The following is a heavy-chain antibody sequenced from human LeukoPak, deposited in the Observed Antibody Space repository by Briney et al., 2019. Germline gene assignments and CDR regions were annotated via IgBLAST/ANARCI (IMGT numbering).Heavy chain of an antibody. D-gene: IGHD2-2*01. CDR1: GYTFTGYH. V-gene: IGHV1-2*02. CDR2: INPNSGGT. CDR3: AGGRTDIVVVPATLRNYYFDY. Sequence: GASVKVSCKASGYTFTGYHMHWVRQAPGQGLEWMGWINPNSGGTNYARKFQGRVTMTRDTSISTAYMELSRLRSDDTAVYYCAGGRTDIVVVPATLRNYYFDYWGQGTLVTVSS. J-gene: IGHJ4*02.